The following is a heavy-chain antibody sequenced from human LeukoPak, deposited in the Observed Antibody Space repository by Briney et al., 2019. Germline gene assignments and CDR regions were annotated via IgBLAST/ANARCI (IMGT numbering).Heavy chain of an antibody. J-gene: IGHJ3*02. V-gene: IGHV3-15*01. CDR2: IKSKTDGGTT. Sequence: MTGGSLRLSCAASGFTFSNAWMSWVRQAPGKGLEWVGRIKSKTDGGTTDYAAPVKGRFTISRDDSKNRLYLQMNSLKTEDTAVYYCTTDLRGGMYALYAFDIWGQGTMVTVSS. CDR3: TTDLRGGMYALYAFDI. CDR1: GFTFSNAW. D-gene: IGHD2-8*01.